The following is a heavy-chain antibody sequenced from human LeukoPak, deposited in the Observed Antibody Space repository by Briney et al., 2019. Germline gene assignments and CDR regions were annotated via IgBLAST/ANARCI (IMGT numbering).Heavy chain of an antibody. D-gene: IGHD6-19*01. CDR3: ARGTYSSGWYSYWFDP. J-gene: IGHJ5*02. CDR1: GGSISSYY. V-gene: IGHV4-59*01. Sequence: PSETLSLTCTVSGGSISSYYWSWIRQPPGKGLEWIGYIYYSGSTNYNPSLKSRVTISVDTSKNQFSLKLSSVTAADTAVYYCARGTYSSGWYSYWFDPWGQGTLVTVSS. CDR2: IYYSGST.